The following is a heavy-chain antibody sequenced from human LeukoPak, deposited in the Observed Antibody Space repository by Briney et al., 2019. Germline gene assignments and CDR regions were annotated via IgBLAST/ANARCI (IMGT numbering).Heavy chain of an antibody. CDR3: ARGYCSSTSCYPWFDP. CDR1: GYSISSGYF. Sequence: PSETLSLTCTVSGYSISSGYFWGWIRQPPGKGLEWIGSMYNSGSTYYNPSLKSRVTISIDTSKNQFSLQLSSVTAADTAVYYCARGYCSSTSCYPWFDPWGQGTLVTVSS. V-gene: IGHV4-38-2*02. J-gene: IGHJ5*02. CDR2: MYNSGST. D-gene: IGHD2-2*01.